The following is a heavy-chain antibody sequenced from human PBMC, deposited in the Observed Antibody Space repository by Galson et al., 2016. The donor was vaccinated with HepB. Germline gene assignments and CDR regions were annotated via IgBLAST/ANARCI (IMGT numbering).Heavy chain of an antibody. CDR3: ARVPSSGWFDY. Sequence: SLRLSCAASGLTFSSYAMHWVRQAPGKGLEWVAIIWSDGNQYLYADSVKGRFTISRDNSKNTLYLQMNSLRAKDTAVYYCARVPSSGWFDYWGQGTLVTVPS. V-gene: IGHV3-33*01. CDR1: GLTFSSYA. D-gene: IGHD6-19*01. J-gene: IGHJ4*02. CDR2: IWSDGNQY.